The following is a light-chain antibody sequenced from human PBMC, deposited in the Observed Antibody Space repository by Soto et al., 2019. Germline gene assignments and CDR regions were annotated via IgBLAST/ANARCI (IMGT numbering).Light chain of an antibody. V-gene: IGLV4-69*01. CDR1: SGHSSYA. CDR2: LSSDGSH. Sequence: QLVLTQSPSASASLGASVKLTCTLSSGHSSYAIAWHQQQPEKGPRYLMKLSSDGSHSKGDGIPDRFSGSSSGAERYLTISSLQSEDEAAYYCQTGDTGAGVVFGGGTKLTVL. J-gene: IGLJ2*01. CDR3: QTGDTGAGVV.